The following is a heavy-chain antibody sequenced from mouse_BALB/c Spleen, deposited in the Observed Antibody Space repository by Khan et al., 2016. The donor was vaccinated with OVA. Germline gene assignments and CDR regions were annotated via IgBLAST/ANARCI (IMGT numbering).Heavy chain of an antibody. Sequence: QVQLQQPGAELVRPGASVKLSCKASGYTFTSYWMNWVRQRPGQGLEWVGKINHSDSESHYNQMFKDKAKLTVDKSSGTAYMQLRSLTSEDSAVYYCTRREKYGYDPSWIANWGQGTLDTVSA. CDR2: INHSDSES. J-gene: IGHJ3*01. V-gene: IGHV1-61*01. CDR1: GYTFTSYW. D-gene: IGHD2-2*01. CDR3: TRREKYGYDPSWIAN.